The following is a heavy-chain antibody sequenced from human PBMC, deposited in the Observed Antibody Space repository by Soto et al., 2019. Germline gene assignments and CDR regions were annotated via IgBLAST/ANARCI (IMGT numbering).Heavy chain of an antibody. D-gene: IGHD2-15*01. CDR1: GNPITSGGHS. V-gene: IGHV4-31*03. CDR3: ARDPGYCSGGSCPSKGGMDV. J-gene: IGHJ6*02. Sequence: SDTLTITCTVSGNPITSGGHSRDWIRQLKGKHLERLGHIHNTGDTHYDQSLKSRVTISVDTSKNQFSLKLSSVTAADTAVYYCARDPGYCSGGSCPSKGGMDVWGQGTTVS. CDR2: IHNTGDT.